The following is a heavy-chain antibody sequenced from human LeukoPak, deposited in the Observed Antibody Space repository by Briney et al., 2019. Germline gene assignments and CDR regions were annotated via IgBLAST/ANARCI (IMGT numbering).Heavy chain of an antibody. D-gene: IGHD5/OR15-5a*01. J-gene: IGHJ4*02. CDR3: ARTRGRVSKTDFDS. CDR1: GASISSDDYF. CDR2: IYYSGNT. Sequence: PSETLSLTCTVSGASISSDDYFWGWIRQPPGKGLECIATIYYSGNTYYNPSLSSRVTISADSSKNQFSLRLRSVTAADAAVYFCARTRGRVSKTDFDSWGQGTLVTVSS. V-gene: IGHV4-39*07.